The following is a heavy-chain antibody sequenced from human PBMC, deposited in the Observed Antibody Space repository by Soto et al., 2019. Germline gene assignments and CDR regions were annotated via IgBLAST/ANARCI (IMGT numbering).Heavy chain of an antibody. CDR2: INHSGST. D-gene: IGHD2-2*01. CDR3: ARDLVVPAAIPYYYYYYGMDV. CDR1: GGSFSGYY. V-gene: IGHV4-34*01. Sequence: SETLSLTCAVYGGSFSGYYWSWIRQPPGKGLEWIGEINHSGSTNYNPSLKSRVTISVDTSKNQFSLTLSSVTAADTAVYYCARDLVVPAAIPYYYYYYGMDVWGQGTTVTASS. J-gene: IGHJ6*02.